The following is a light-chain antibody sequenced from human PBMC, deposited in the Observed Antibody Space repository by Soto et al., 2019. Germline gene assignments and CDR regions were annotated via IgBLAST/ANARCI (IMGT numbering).Light chain of an antibody. CDR3: LQYQSYWT. J-gene: IGKJ1*01. Sequence: DIQMTQSPSTLSASVGDRVSITCRASQSISRQLAWYQQKPGKAPNLLIYQASNLETGVPSRFTGSGSGTEFTRTISSLQPDDLATYYGLQYQSYWTFGQGTKVEVK. V-gene: IGKV1-5*03. CDR2: QAS. CDR1: QSISRQ.